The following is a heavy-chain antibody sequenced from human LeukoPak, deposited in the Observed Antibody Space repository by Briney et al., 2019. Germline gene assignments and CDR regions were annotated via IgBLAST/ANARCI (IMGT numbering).Heavy chain of an antibody. CDR3: ARHPGSNWYADR. Sequence: PSETLSLTCTVSGGSINSYYWSWIRQPPGKGLEWIGYIYFSGSTKYNPSLKSRVTISVDTSKNQFSLKLNSVTAADTAVYYCARHPGSNWYADRWGQGTLATVSS. J-gene: IGHJ4*02. V-gene: IGHV4-59*08. CDR2: IYFSGST. CDR1: GGSINSYY. D-gene: IGHD6-13*01.